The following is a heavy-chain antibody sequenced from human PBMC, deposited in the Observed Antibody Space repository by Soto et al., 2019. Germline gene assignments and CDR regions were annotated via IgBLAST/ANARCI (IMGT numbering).Heavy chain of an antibody. Sequence: EVQLVESGGGLVQPGRYLRLSCAASGFTFDDYAMHWVRQAPGKGLEWVSGISWNSGSIGYADSVKGRFTISRDNANKSLYLQMNSLRAEDTALYYCAKDTANYYDSSGYYGLGFDPWGQGTLGTVSS. CDR2: ISWNSGSI. J-gene: IGHJ5*02. CDR1: GFTFDDYA. CDR3: AKDTANYYDSSGYYGLGFDP. D-gene: IGHD3-22*01. V-gene: IGHV3-9*01.